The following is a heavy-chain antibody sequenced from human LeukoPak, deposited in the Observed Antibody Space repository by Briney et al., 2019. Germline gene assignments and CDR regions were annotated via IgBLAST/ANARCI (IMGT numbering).Heavy chain of an antibody. Sequence: GGSLRLSCAASGFTFSSYGMSWVRQAPGKGLEWVSAISGSGGSTYYADSVKGRFTISRDNSKNTLYLQMNSLRAEDTAVYYCARDAYGSGSHFDYWGQGTLVTVSS. J-gene: IGHJ4*02. CDR3: ARDAYGSGSHFDY. CDR2: ISGSGGST. D-gene: IGHD3-10*01. CDR1: GFTFSSYG. V-gene: IGHV3-23*01.